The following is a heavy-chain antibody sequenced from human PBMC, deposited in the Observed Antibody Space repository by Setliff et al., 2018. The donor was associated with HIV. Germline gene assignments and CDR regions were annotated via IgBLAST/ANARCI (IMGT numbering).Heavy chain of an antibody. J-gene: IGHJ4*02. V-gene: IGHV1-8*02. CDR3: ARGFRFRGIAAAAAFDY. Sequence: ASVKVSCKASGYTFTSYDIHWVRQATGQGLEWMGWMNPNSGNTGYAQRFQGRVTMTRDTSISTAYMELSRLRSDDTAVYYCARGFRFRGIAAAAAFDYWGQGTLVTVSS. D-gene: IGHD6-13*01. CDR2: MNPNSGNT. CDR1: GYTFTSYD.